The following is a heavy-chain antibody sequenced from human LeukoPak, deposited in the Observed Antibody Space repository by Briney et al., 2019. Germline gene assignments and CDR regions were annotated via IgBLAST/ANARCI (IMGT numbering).Heavy chain of an antibody. CDR1: GFTFSSYW. CDR2: INTDGSST. Sequence: TGGSLRLSCAASGFTFSSYWMYWVRQAPGKGLVWVSHINTDGSSTSYADSVKGRFTISRDSAKNTLYLQMNSLRAEDTAVYYCARDALGADYWGQGTLVTVSS. D-gene: IGHD3-10*01. V-gene: IGHV3-74*01. CDR3: ARDALGADY. J-gene: IGHJ4*02.